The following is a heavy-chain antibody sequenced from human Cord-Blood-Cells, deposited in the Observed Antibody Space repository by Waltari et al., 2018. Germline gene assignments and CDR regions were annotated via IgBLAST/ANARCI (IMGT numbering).Heavy chain of an antibody. CDR1: GFSLSNARMG. CDR3: ARINNGRNWGHDY. D-gene: IGHD7-27*01. Sequence: QVTLKESGPVLVKPTETLTLTCTVSGFSLSNARMGVSWIRQPPGKALEWLAHIFSNDEKSYSTSLKSRPTISKDTSKSQVVLTMTNMDPVDTATYYCARINNGRNWGHDYWGQGTLVTVSS. CDR2: IFSNDEK. V-gene: IGHV2-26*01. J-gene: IGHJ4*02.